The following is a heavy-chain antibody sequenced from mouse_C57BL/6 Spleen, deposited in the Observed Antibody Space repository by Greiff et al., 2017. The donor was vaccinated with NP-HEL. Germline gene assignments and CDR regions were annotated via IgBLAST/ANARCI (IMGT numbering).Heavy chain of an antibody. D-gene: IGHD2-2*01. J-gene: IGHJ1*03. Sequence: EVQLQESGPGLVKPSQSLSLTCSVTGYSITSGYYWNWIRQFPGNKLEWMGYISYDGSNNYNPSLKNRISITRDTSKNQFFLKLNSVTTEDTATYYCAPMVTTGYWYFDVWGTGTTVTVSS. CDR3: APMVTTGYWYFDV. V-gene: IGHV3-6*01. CDR1: GYSITSGYY. CDR2: ISYDGSN.